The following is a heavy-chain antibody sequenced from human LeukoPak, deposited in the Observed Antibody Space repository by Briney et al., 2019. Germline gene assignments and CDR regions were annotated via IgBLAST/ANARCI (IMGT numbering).Heavy chain of an antibody. Sequence: PETLSLTCTVSGGSISSYYWSWIRQPPGKGLEWIGYIYYSGSTNYNPSLKSRVTISVDTSKNQFSLKLSSVTAADTAVYYCARVGVYGSGSYYDYYGMDVWGQGTTVTVSS. D-gene: IGHD3-10*01. CDR3: ARVGVYGSGSYYDYYGMDV. CDR2: IYYSGST. J-gene: IGHJ6*02. CDR1: GGSISSYY. V-gene: IGHV4-59*01.